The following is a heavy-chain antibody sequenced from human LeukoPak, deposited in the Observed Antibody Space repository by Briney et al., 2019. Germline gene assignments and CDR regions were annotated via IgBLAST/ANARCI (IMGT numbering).Heavy chain of an antibody. CDR3: AADLIAVAGSWY. J-gene: IGHJ4*02. D-gene: IGHD6-19*01. V-gene: IGHV1-58*02. CDR2: IAVGSGNT. Sequence: SVKVSRKASGSTFINSAMQWVRQARGQRPEWIGWIAVGSGNTNYAQKFLERVTITRDISTTTAHLELSGLRSEDTAVYYCAADLIAVAGSWYWGQGTLVTVSS. CDR1: GSTFINSA.